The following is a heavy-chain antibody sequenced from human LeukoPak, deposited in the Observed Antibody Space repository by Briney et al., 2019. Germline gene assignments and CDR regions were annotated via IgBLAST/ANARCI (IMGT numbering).Heavy chain of an antibody. CDR2: MNEDGSEK. Sequence: AGSLRLSCAASGFGFSNYWMSWVRQAPGKGLEWVGNMNEDGSEKNYVDSVKGRFTITRDNAQDSLYLQMNSLRAEDTAVYYCARDRGYSIFDYWGQGTLLTVSS. CDR3: ARDRGYSIFDY. CDR1: GFGFSNYW. V-gene: IGHV3-7*01. J-gene: IGHJ4*02. D-gene: IGHD4-11*01.